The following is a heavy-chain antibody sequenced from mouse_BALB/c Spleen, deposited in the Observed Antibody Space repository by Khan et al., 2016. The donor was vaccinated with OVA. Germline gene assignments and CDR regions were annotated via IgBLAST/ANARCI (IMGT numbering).Heavy chain of an antibody. Sequence: QVQLKESGAELVRPGVSVKISCKGSGYTFTDFTMHWVKQSHAKSLEWIGVVNTYYGDATYNQKFKGKATMTVDKSSTTAYMELARLTSEDSAICCGARGGGGDRFAYWGQGTLVTVSA. V-gene: IGHV1S137*01. J-gene: IGHJ3*01. CDR1: GYTFTDFT. CDR2: VNTYYGDA. CDR3: ARGGGGDRFAY.